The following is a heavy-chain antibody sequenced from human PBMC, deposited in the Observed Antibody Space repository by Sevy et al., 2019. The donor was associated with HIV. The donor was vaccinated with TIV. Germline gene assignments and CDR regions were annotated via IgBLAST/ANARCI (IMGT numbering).Heavy chain of an antibody. CDR3: ARAFGFTMVQGGGSDY. CDR1: GFPFSYYW. D-gene: IGHD3-10*01. J-gene: IGHJ4*02. Sequence: LSLTCAASGFPFSYYWMHWVRQAPGKGLEWVATINQDESTKFYVDSMKGRFTVSRDNAKNSLYLLMNSLRAEDTAVYYCARAFGFTMVQGGGSDYWGQGTLVTVSS. V-gene: IGHV3-7*01. CDR2: INQDESTK.